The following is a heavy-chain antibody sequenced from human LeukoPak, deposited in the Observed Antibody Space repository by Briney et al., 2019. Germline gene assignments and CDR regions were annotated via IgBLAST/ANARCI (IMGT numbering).Heavy chain of an antibody. J-gene: IGHJ5*02. CDR2: INPNSGGT. CDR1: GYTFTGYY. Sequence: ASVKVSCKASGYTFTGYYMHWVRQAPGQGLEWMGWINPNSGGTNYAQKFQGRVTMTRDTSISTAYMELSRLRSDDTAVYCCARGSGSSWPRNWFDPWGQGTLVTVSS. V-gene: IGHV1-2*02. CDR3: ARGSGSSWPRNWFDP. D-gene: IGHD6-13*01.